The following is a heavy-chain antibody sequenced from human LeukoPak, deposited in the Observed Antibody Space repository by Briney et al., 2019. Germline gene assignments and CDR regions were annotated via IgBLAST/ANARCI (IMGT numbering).Heavy chain of an antibody. CDR3: ARVPGGEGTADDY. CDR2: INPSAGST. D-gene: IGHD3-10*01. J-gene: IGHJ4*02. Sequence: ASVKVSCKASGYTFTSHYMHWVRQAPGQGLEGMGIINPSAGSTIYAQKFQGRFTMTRDTSTSTVYMEPSSLRSEDTAVYYCARVPGGEGTADDYWGQGTLVSVSS. CDR1: GYTFTSHY. V-gene: IGHV1-46*01.